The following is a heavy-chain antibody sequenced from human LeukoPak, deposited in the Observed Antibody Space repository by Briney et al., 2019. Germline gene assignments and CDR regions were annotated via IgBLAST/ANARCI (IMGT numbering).Heavy chain of an antibody. CDR2: ISGSGANT. Sequence: GGSLRLSCAASKFTFSTSAMSWVRQAPGKGLEWVSAISGSGANTYYVDSVKGRFTISRDNSKNTLYLEMSSLRSDDTAVYYCAKESQTYYDIMTGYPNYYFDYWGLGTLVTVSS. V-gene: IGHV3-23*01. CDR3: AKESQTYYDIMTGYPNYYFDY. D-gene: IGHD3-9*01. CDR1: KFTFSTSA. J-gene: IGHJ4*02.